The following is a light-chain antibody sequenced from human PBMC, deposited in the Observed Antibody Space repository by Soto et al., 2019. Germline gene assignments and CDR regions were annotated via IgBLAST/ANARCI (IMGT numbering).Light chain of an antibody. CDR3: QQYGSSPQWT. V-gene: IGKV3-20*01. CDR1: QSVSSY. Sequence: ILLTQSATTLSLTPGERAPLSWRASQSVSSYLAWSQQKPGQAPRLLLYDASNRATGIPARFSGSGSGTDLALTISRLEAEDFAVYYCQQYGSSPQWTFGQGTKVDIK. CDR2: DAS. J-gene: IGKJ1*01.